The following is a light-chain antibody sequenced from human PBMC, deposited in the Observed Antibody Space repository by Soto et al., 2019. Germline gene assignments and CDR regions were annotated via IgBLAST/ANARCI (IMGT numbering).Light chain of an antibody. Sequence: EIVMTQSPATLSVSPGERATLSCRASQSVSSKLAWYQHKPGQAPRLLIFGASTRATGIPARFSGSGSGTEFTLTISSLQSEDFAVYYCQQYNYYVTFGQGIRLEIK. J-gene: IGKJ5*01. V-gene: IGKV3-15*01. CDR1: QSVSSK. CDR2: GAS. CDR3: QQYNYYVT.